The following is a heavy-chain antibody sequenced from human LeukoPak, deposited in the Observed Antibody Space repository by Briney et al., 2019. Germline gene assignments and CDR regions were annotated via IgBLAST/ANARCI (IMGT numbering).Heavy chain of an antibody. CDR1: GFTFDDYG. V-gene: IGHV3-20*04. D-gene: IGHD3-10*01. J-gene: IGHJ4*02. CDR3: ARERSYYGSGSYYFDY. CDR2: INWNGGST. Sequence: GGSLRLSCAASGFTFDDYGMSWVRQAPGKGLEWVSGINWNGGSTGYADSVKGRFTISRDNAKNSLYLQMSSLRAEDTALYYCARERSYYGSGSYYFDYWGQGTLVTVSS.